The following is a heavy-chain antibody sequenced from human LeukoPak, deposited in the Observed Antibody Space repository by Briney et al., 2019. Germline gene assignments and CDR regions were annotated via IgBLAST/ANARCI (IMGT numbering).Heavy chain of an antibody. Sequence: SESLSLTCTVSGGSISSGDYYWSWIRQPPGKGLEWIGYIYYSGSTYYNPSLQIRVTISVYTSKNQFSLKLSSVTAADTAVYYCAREEAAAGFDPWGQGTLVTVSS. CDR3: AREEAAAGFDP. CDR2: IYYSGST. D-gene: IGHD6-13*01. V-gene: IGHV4-30-4*01. J-gene: IGHJ5*02. CDR1: GGSISSGDYY.